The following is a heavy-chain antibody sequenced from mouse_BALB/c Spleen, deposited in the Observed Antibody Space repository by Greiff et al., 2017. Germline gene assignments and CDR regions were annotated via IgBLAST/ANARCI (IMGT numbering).Heavy chain of an antibody. D-gene: IGHD2-1*01. Sequence: VQLVESGPGLVAPSQSLSITCTVSGFSLTSYGVHWVRQPPGKGLEWLGVIWAGGSTNYNSALMSRLSISKDNSKSQVFLKMNSLQTDDTAMYYCARDGKGSLYAMDYWGQGTSVTVSS. CDR3: ARDGKGSLYAMDY. CDR1: GFSLTSYG. J-gene: IGHJ4*01. V-gene: IGHV2-9*02. CDR2: IWAGGST.